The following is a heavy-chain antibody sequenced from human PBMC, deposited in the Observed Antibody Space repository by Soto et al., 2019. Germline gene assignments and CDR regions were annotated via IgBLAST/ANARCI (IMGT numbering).Heavy chain of an antibody. CDR2: IIPIFGTA. CDR3: ARDEYDILTGYYYYYSMDV. CDR1: GGTFSSYA. V-gene: IGHV1-69*13. Sequence: SVKVSCKASGGTFSSYAISWVRQAPGQGLEWMGGIIPIFGTANYAQKFQGRVTITADESTSTAYMELSSLRSEDTAVYYCARDEYDILTGYYYYYSMDVSGQATTVTVSS. D-gene: IGHD3-9*01. J-gene: IGHJ6*02.